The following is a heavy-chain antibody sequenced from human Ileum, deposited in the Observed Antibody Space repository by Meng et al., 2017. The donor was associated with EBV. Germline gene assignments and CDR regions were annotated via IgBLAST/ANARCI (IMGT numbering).Heavy chain of an antibody. Sequence: VALKKWGTGLLKPSETLSLTCAVYGWSFNDYYWTWLRQPPGKGLEWIGEIDQSGYTKFNPSLSSRATISRDTSNNQFSLRLNSVTAADTALYYCARYGRCNGNSFYCFDPWGQGTLVTVSS. V-gene: IGHV4-34*01. CDR2: IDQSGYT. CDR3: ARYGRCNGNSFYCFDP. D-gene: IGHD4-23*01. J-gene: IGHJ5*02. CDR1: GWSFNDYY.